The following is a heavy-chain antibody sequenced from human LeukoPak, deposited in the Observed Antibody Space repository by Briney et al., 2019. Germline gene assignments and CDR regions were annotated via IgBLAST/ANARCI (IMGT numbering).Heavy chain of an antibody. CDR1: GGSISSNNW. J-gene: IGHJ6*02. CDR3: AREAVIAAEYYYYYGMDV. D-gene: IGHD2-21*01. V-gene: IGHV4-4*02. CDR2: IYHSGST. Sequence: SETLSLTCAVSGGSISSNNWWSWVRQPPGKGLEWIGEIYHSGSTNYNPSLKSRVTISVDTSKNQFSLKLSSVTAADTAVYYCAREAVIAAEYYYYYGMDVWGQGTTVTVSS.